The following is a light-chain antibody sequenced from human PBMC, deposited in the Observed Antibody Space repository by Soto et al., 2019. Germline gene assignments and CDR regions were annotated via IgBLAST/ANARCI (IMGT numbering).Light chain of an antibody. J-gene: IGKJ5*01. CDR1: QSVRNN. CDR2: DAT. Sequence: EVVMTQSPATLSVSPGERATLSCKASQSVRNNLVWYLQKPGQAPRPIIYDATTRATGIPVRFSGSGPGTEFTLTISSLQSEDFAVYYCQQYNNWITFGQGTRLEIK. CDR3: QQYNNWIT. V-gene: IGKV3-15*01.